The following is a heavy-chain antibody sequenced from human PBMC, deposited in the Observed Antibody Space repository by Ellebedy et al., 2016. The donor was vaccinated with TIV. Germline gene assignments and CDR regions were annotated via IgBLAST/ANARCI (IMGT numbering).Heavy chain of an antibody. V-gene: IGHV3-9*01. J-gene: IGHJ5*02. CDR2: ISWHGQNI. D-gene: IGHD2-21*02. CDR1: GVGFDDRA. Sequence: GGSLRLSXEGCGVGFDDRAMHWVRQAPGKGLEWVSGISWHGQNIGYSNSVKGRFTISRDNTKNALYLQMNSLRVDDTARYYCAKEGSGVTHVDAWGQGTLVTVSS. CDR3: AKEGSGVTHVDA.